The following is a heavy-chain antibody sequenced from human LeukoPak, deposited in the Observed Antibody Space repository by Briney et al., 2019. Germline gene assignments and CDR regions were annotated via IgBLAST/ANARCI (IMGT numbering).Heavy chain of an antibody. J-gene: IGHJ3*02. D-gene: IGHD3-22*01. Sequence: SETLSLTCAVYGGSFSGYYRSWIRQPPGKGLEWIGYIYYSGSTNYNPSLKSRVTISVDTSKNQFSLKLSSVTAADTAVYYCTRHRYYYDSSGYYAYPDAFDIWGQGTMVTVSS. CDR2: IYYSGST. CDR1: GGSFSGYY. V-gene: IGHV4-59*08. CDR3: TRHRYYYDSSGYYAYPDAFDI.